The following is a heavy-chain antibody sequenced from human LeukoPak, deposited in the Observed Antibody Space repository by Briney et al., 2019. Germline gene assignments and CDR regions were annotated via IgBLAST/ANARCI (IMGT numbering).Heavy chain of an antibody. D-gene: IGHD3-3*01. CDR3: ARVVFGVVITSNWFDP. CDR2: IYYSGST. V-gene: IGHV4-59*01. CDR1: GGSISSYY. Sequence: PSETLSLTCTVSGGSISSYYWSWIRPPPGKGLEGIGYIYYSGSTNYNPSPKSRVTISVDTSKNQFSLKLSSVTAADTAVYYCARVVFGVVITSNWFDPWGQGTLVTVSS. J-gene: IGHJ5*02.